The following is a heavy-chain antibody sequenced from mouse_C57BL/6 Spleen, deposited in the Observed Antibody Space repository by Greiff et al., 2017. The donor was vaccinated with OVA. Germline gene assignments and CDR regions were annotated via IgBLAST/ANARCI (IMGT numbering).Heavy chain of an antibody. V-gene: IGHV5-17*01. CDR3: ARRYGSSFDWDFDV. CDR1: GFTFSDYG. J-gene: IGHJ1*03. CDR2: ISSGSSTI. D-gene: IGHD1-1*01. Sequence: EVMLVESGGGLVKPGGSLKLSCAASGFTFSDYGMHWVRQAPEKGLEWVAYISSGSSTIYYADTVKGRFTISRDNAKNTLFLHMTSLRSEDTAMYDCARRYGSSFDWDFDVWGTGTTVTVSS.